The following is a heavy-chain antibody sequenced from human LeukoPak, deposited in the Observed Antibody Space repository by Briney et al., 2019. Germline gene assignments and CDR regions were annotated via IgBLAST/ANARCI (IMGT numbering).Heavy chain of an antibody. CDR2: ISYDGSNK. V-gene: IGHV3-30-3*01. J-gene: IGHJ4*02. D-gene: IGHD4-17*01. CDR3: ARLEMGDYGFALDY. CDR1: GFTFSSYA. Sequence: PGGSLRLSCAASGFTFSSYAMPWVRQAPGKGLEWVAVISYDGSNKYYADSVKGRFTISRDNSKNTLYLQMNSLRAEDTAVYYCARLEMGDYGFALDYWGQGTLVTVSS.